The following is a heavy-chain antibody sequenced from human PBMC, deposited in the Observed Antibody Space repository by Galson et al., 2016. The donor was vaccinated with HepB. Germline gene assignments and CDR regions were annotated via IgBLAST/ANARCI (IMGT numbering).Heavy chain of an antibody. CDR3: ARGSTTLLYY. J-gene: IGHJ4*02. V-gene: IGHV4-59*01. Sequence: ETLSLTCTVSGGSISHYYWSWIRQPPGRGLEWVGYIYCSGSTNYNPSLKSRVTISLDTSKNQFSLRLSSVTAADTAVYYCARGSTTLLYYWGQGTLVTVSS. CDR1: GGSISHYY. CDR2: IYCSGST. D-gene: IGHD1-26*01.